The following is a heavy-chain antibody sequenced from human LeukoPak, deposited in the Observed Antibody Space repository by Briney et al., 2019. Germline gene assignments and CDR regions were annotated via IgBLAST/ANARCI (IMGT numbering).Heavy chain of an antibody. CDR2: INPNSGGT. J-gene: IGHJ3*02. Sequence: ASVKISCKASGYTFTGYYMHWVRQAPGQGLEWMGWINPNSGGTNYAQKFQGRVTMTRDTSISTAYMELSRLRSDDTAVCYCARYVGGGNSGGGAFVIWGQRTMVTVSS. CDR1: GYTFTGYY. D-gene: IGHD4-23*01. V-gene: IGHV1-2*02. CDR3: ARYVGGGNSGGGAFVI.